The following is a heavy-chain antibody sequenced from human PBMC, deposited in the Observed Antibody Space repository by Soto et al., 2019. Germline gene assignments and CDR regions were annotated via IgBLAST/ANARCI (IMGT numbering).Heavy chain of an antibody. J-gene: IGHJ4*02. Sequence: QVQLVESGGGVVQPGRSLRLSCAASGFTFSNYAMHWVRQAPGKGLEWVAVISFDGTNKYYADSVKGRFAISRDNSKNTVYLQMNSLRTEDTAVYYCARDETGDMGWNFDSWGQGTLVTVSS. CDR1: GFTFSNYA. V-gene: IGHV3-30*09. CDR2: ISFDGTNK. CDR3: ARDETGDMGWNFDS. D-gene: IGHD7-27*01.